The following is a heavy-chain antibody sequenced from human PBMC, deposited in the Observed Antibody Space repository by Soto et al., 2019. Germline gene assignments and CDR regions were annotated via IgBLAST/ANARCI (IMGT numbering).Heavy chain of an antibody. CDR2: ISGGGAST. D-gene: IGHD3-10*01. J-gene: IGHJ3*02. Sequence: EVQVLESGGGLAQPGGSLRLSCSASGFPFSSYAMSWVRQAPGKGREWVSSISGGGASTEYADSVKGRFTISRDTSKNMVYLQMNNLRADDTAVYYCAKDRGYYFGSGSYYDAFAIWGQGTTVTVSS. CDR3: AKDRGYYFGSGSYYDAFAI. CDR1: GFPFSSYA. V-gene: IGHV3-23*01.